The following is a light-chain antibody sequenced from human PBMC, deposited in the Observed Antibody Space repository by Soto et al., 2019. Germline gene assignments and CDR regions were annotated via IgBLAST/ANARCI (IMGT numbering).Light chain of an antibody. CDR1: RDISNY. CDR2: AAS. Sequence: DIQMTQSPSSLSASVEDRVTMTCRTRRDISNYLAWYQQKPGKVPKLLIFAASSLRSGVPSRFTASAFGTDFTLTISSLQPEDVATYYCQHYGRAPAPWTFGQGTKVDI. CDR3: QHYGRAPAPWT. V-gene: IGKV1-27*01. J-gene: IGKJ1*01.